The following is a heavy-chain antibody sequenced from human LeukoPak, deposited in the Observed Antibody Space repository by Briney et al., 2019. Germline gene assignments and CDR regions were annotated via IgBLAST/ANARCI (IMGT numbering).Heavy chain of an antibody. CDR2: IYYSGST. D-gene: IGHD6-13*01. Sequence: SETLSLTCAVSGGSISSSSYYWGWIRQPPGKGLEWIGSIYYSGSTYYNPSLKSRVTISVDTSKNQFSLKLSSVTAADTAVYYCATGAAATPYYYYYYYMDVWGKGTTVTVSS. V-gene: IGHV4-39*07. CDR1: GGSISSSSYY. CDR3: ATGAAATPYYYYYYYMDV. J-gene: IGHJ6*03.